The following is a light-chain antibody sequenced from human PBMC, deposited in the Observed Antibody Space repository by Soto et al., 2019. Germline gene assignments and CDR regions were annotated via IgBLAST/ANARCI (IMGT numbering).Light chain of an antibody. V-gene: IGKV3-15*01. CDR3: QQYNNWPIT. CDR1: QNILSN. J-gene: IGKJ5*01. Sequence: EIVMTQSPATLSVSPGERATLSCRASQNILSNLAGYQQKPGQAPRRLIYGASTRATGIPVRFSGSGSGTEFTLTTNSLQSEDFEIYYCQQYNNWPITCGQGTRLEIK. CDR2: GAS.